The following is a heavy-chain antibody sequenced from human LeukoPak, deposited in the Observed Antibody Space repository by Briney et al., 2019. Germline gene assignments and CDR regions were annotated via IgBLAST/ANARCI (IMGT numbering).Heavy chain of an antibody. CDR3: AKDYGGDFWSGYYRYPDY. CDR1: GFTFSSYW. D-gene: IGHD3-3*01. Sequence: GGSLRLSCAASGFTFSSYWMSWVRQAPGKGLEWVANIKQDGSEKYYVDSVKGRFTISRDNAKNSLYLQMNSLRAEDTAVYYCAKDYGGDFWSGYYRYPDYWGQGTLVTVSS. J-gene: IGHJ4*02. CDR2: IKQDGSEK. V-gene: IGHV3-7*03.